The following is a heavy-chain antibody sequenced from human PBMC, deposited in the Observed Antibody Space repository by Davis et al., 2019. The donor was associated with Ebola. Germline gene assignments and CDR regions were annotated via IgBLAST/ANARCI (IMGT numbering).Heavy chain of an antibody. CDR2: ISSSGTTI. Sequence: GESLKISCAASGFTFSNYEMNWVRQVPGKGLEWISYISSSGTTIYYADSVKGRFTISRDNARDSLYLQMDSLRVEDTAIYYCARDAFSLSRYDTEDHWGQGTLVTVSS. V-gene: IGHV3-48*03. D-gene: IGHD3-9*01. CDR1: GFTFSNYE. J-gene: IGHJ4*02. CDR3: ARDAFSLSRYDTEDH.